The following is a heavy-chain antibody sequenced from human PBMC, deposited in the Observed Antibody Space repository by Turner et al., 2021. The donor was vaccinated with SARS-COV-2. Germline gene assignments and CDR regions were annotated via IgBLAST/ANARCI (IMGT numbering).Heavy chain of an antibody. V-gene: IGHV3-23*01. CDR1: GFPLSSYA. CDR3: AKNEMAMIGVVITLFDY. D-gene: IGHD3-22*01. J-gene: IGHJ4*02. Sequence: EVQLLESGGGLLQPGGSLILSCAASGFPLSSYARSWVPQAPGKGVEWVLTSIGSGGSTYYANSVKGRFTISRDNSKNTLYLQMNSLRAEDTAVYYCAKNEMAMIGVVITLFDYWGQGTLVTVSS. CDR2: SIGSGGST.